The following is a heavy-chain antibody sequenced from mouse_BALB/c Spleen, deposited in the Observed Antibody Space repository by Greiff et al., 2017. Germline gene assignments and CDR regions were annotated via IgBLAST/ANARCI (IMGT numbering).Heavy chain of an antibody. CDR1: GYSITSDYA. J-gene: IGHJ2*01. D-gene: IGHD1-1*01. Sequence: EVQLQESGPGLVKPSQSLSLTCTVTGYSITSDYAWNWIRQFPGNKLEWMGYISYSGSTSYNPSLKSRISITRDTSKNQFFLQLNSVTTEDTATYYCARGPFYYYGSRDFDYWGQGTTLTVSS. CDR2: ISYSGST. CDR3: ARGPFYYYGSRDFDY. V-gene: IGHV3-2*02.